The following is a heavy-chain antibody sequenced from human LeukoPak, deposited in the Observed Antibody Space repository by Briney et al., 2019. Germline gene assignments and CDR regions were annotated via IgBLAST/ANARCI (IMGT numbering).Heavy chain of an antibody. Sequence: SETLSLTCTVSGGSISSYYWSWIRQPPGKGLEWIGYIYYSGSTNYNPSLKSRVTISVDRSKNQFSLKLSSVTAADTAVYYCARELPWDRFDPWGQGTLVTVSS. J-gene: IGHJ5*02. CDR2: IYYSGST. CDR3: ARELPWDRFDP. D-gene: IGHD1-26*01. CDR1: GGSISSYY. V-gene: IGHV4-59*12.